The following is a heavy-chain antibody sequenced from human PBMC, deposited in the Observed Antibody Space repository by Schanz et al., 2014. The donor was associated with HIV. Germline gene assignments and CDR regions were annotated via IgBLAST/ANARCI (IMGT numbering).Heavy chain of an antibody. CDR3: ARGYCGGGTCYSGDY. Sequence: QVQLVQSGAEGRKPGASVKVSCQASGYTFISYGISWVRQAPGQGLEWMGWISAYNGNTNYAQKFQGRVTMTTDTLTSTVYMELRSLRSDDTAVYYCARGYCGGGTCYSGDYWGQGTLVTVSS. D-gene: IGHD2-15*01. V-gene: IGHV1-18*01. CDR2: ISAYNGNT. J-gene: IGHJ4*02. CDR1: GYTFISYG.